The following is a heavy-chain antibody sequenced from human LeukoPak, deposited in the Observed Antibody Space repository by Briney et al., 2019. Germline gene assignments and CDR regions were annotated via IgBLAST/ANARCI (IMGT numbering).Heavy chain of an antibody. Sequence: GASVKVSCKASGYTFTSYAMNWVRQAPGQGLEWMGWINTNTGNPTYAQGFTGRFVFSLDTSVSTAYLQISSLKAEDTAVYYCARDLRMRYSSSWYPWWGWGQGTLVTVSS. CDR1: GYTFTSYA. D-gene: IGHD6-13*01. CDR2: INTNTGNP. V-gene: IGHV7-4-1*02. J-gene: IGHJ4*02. CDR3: ARDLRMRYSSSWYPWWG.